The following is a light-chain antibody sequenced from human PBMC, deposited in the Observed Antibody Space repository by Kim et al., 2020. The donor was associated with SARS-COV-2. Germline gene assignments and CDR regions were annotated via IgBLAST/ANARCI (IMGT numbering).Light chain of an antibody. J-gene: IGKJ1*01. Sequence: PGERATLSCRASQSVSSSYLAWYQQKPGQAPRLFIYDASSRATGIPDRFSGSGSGTDFTLTIGRLEPEDFAVYYCHQYGSSPWTFGQGTKV. CDR3: HQYGSSPWT. CDR1: QSVSSSY. V-gene: IGKV3-20*01. CDR2: DAS.